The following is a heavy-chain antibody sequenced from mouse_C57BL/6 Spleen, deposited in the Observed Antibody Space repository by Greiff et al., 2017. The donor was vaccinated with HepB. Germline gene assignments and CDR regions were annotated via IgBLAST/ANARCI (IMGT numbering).Heavy chain of an antibody. J-gene: IGHJ3*01. Sequence: QVQLQQPGAELVMPGASVKLSCKASGYTFTSYWMHWVKQRPGQGLEWIGEIDPSDSYTNYNQKFKGKSTLTVDKSSSTAYMQLSSLTSEDSAVYYCARSDNYVRFAYWGQGTLVTVSA. CDR2: IDPSDSYT. CDR1: GYTFTSYW. CDR3: ARSDNYVRFAY. D-gene: IGHD1-3*01. V-gene: IGHV1-69*01.